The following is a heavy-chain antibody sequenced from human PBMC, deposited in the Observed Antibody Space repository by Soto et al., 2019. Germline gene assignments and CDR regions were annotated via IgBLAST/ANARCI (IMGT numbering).Heavy chain of an antibody. CDR2: IYYSGST. CDR3: ARSRYSGYDSLDY. Sequence: TSETLSLTCTVSGGSISNYYWTWIRQPPGKGLEWIGYIYYSGSTNYNPSLKSRVTISVDTSKNRFSLKLSSVTAADTAVYYCARSRYSGYDSLDYWGQGTLVTVSS. D-gene: IGHD5-12*01. CDR1: GGSISNYY. V-gene: IGHV4-59*08. J-gene: IGHJ4*02.